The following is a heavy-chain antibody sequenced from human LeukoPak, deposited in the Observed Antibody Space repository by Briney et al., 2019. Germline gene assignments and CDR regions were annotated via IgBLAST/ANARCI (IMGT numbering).Heavy chain of an antibody. CDR2: FDYSGST. Sequence: SETLSLTCTVSGAPGSTYYWSWIRQPPGKGLEWIGYFDYSGSTNYNPSLKSRVTISGDMTKNQFSLKLTSVTAADTAVYYCATTMVRDYYYYMDGWGKGTTVTISS. V-gene: IGHV4-59*02. J-gene: IGHJ6*03. CDR1: GAPGSTYY. CDR3: ATTMVRDYYYYMDG. D-gene: IGHD3-10*01.